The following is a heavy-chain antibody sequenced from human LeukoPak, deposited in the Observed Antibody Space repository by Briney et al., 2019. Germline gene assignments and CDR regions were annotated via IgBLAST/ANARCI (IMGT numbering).Heavy chain of an antibody. Sequence: PSETLSLTCAVSGGSISSGGYSWSWIRQTPGKGLEWIAYIHDSGSTYYNPSLKSRVSISIDTSKNQFSLKLNSVTAADTAVYYCVKNFIVDYYGFGFDPWGQGTLVTVSS. D-gene: IGHD3-10*01. J-gene: IGHJ5*02. V-gene: IGHV4-30-4*07. CDR2: IHDSGST. CDR3: VKNFIVDYYGFGFDP. CDR1: GGSISSGGYS.